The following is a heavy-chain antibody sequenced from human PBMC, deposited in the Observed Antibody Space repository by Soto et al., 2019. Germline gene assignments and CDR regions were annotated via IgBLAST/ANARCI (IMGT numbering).Heavy chain of an antibody. V-gene: IGHV4-34*01. CDR2: INHSGST. CDR3: ARAEGYSSSSGMIDY. CDR1: GGSFSGYY. J-gene: IGHJ4*02. Sequence: PSETLSLTCAVYGGSFSGYYWSWIRQPPGKGLEWIGEINHSGSTNYNPSLKSRVTISVDTSKNQFSLKLSSVTAADTAVYYCARAEGYSSSSGMIDYWGQGTLVTVSS. D-gene: IGHD6-6*01.